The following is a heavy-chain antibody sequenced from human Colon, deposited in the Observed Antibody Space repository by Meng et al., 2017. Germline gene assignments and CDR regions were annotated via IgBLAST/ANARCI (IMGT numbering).Heavy chain of an antibody. Sequence: QGQAVRSGTEVEKPGASVKVPCKASGYTFTSYGISWVRQAPGQGLEWMGWISAYNGNTNYAQKLQGKVTMTTATSTSTAYMELRSLRSDDTAVYYCARENSPRFGELLEYGLGNDYWGQGTLVTVSS. V-gene: IGHV1-18*01. CDR2: ISAYNGNT. J-gene: IGHJ4*02. D-gene: IGHD3-10*01. CDR1: GYTFTSYG. CDR3: ARENSPRFGELLEYGLGNDY.